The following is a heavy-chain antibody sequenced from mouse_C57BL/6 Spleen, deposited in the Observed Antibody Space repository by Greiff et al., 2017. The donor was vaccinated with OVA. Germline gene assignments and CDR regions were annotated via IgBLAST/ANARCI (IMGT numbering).Heavy chain of an antibody. Sequence: EVQLVESGGGLVKPGGSLKLSCAASGFTFSSYTMSWVRQTPEKRLEWVATISGGGGNTYYPDSVKGRFTISRDNAKNTLYLQMSSLRAEDTALYYCARNWEGDAMDYWGQGTSVTVSS. J-gene: IGHJ4*01. CDR3: ARNWEGDAMDY. CDR1: GFTFSSYT. D-gene: IGHD4-1*01. CDR2: ISGGGGNT. V-gene: IGHV5-9*01.